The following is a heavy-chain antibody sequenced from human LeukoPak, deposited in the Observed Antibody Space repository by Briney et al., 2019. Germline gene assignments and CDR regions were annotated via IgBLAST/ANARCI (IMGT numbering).Heavy chain of an antibody. Sequence: GGSLRLSCAASGFTFSNYAMSWVRQSPGKGLEWVSAISGSGGSTYYADSVKGRFTISRDISKNTLYLQMNSLRAEDTAVYYCAKGGMGYDSSGYLYFDYWGQGTLVTVSS. CDR2: ISGSGGST. CDR1: GFTFSNYA. CDR3: AKGGMGYDSSGYLYFDY. V-gene: IGHV3-23*01. D-gene: IGHD3-22*01. J-gene: IGHJ4*02.